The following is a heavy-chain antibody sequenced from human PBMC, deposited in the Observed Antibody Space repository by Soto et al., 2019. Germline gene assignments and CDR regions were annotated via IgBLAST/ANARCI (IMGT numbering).Heavy chain of an antibody. Sequence: GSLRLSCAASGFTFSSYSMNWVRQAPGKGLEWVSYISSSSSTIYYADSVKGRFTISRDNAKNSLYLQMNSLRAEDTAVYYCARREDYGSGSYYYDAFDIWGQGTMVTVSS. V-gene: IGHV3-48*01. CDR2: ISSSSSTI. D-gene: IGHD3-10*01. J-gene: IGHJ3*02. CDR1: GFTFSSYS. CDR3: ARREDYGSGSYYYDAFDI.